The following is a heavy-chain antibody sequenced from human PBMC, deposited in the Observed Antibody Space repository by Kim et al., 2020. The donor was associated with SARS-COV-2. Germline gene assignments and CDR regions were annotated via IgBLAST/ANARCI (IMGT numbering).Heavy chain of an antibody. CDR1: GFTFSSYA. D-gene: IGHD6-13*01. J-gene: IGHJ5*02. CDR3: AKESEQQLGANWFDP. CDR2: ISGSGGST. V-gene: IGHV3-23*01. Sequence: GGSLRLSCAASGFTFSSYAMSWVRQAPGKGLEWVSAISGSGGSTYYADSVKGRFTISRDNSKNTLYLQMNRLRAEDTAVYYCAKESEQQLGANWFDPWGQGTLVTVSS.